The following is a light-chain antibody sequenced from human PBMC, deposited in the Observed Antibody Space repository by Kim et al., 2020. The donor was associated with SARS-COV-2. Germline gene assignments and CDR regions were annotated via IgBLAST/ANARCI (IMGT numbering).Light chain of an antibody. J-gene: IGLJ2*01. Sequence: SSELTQDPAVSVALGQTVRITCQGDSLRSYYASWYQQKPGQAPVLVIYGKNNRPSGIPDRFSGSSSGNTASLTITGAQAEAEADYYCNSRDSSGNLVVFG. CDR2: GKN. CDR3: NSRDSSGNLVV. CDR1: SLRSYY. V-gene: IGLV3-19*01.